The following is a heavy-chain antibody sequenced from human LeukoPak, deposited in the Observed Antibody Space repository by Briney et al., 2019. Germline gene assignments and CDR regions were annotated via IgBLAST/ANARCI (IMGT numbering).Heavy chain of an antibody. D-gene: IGHD3-10*02. J-gene: IGHJ4*02. CDR2: ISSSSSDI. Sequence: GGSLRLSCAASGFTFSSYSMNWVRQAPGKGLEWVSSISSSSSDIYYADSVKGRFSISRYNAKNSLYLQMHSLGAEDTAVYYCARDLNNRGGYYGPGVWLYWAQGTLVTVSS. V-gene: IGHV3-21*01. CDR3: ARDLNNRGGYYGPGVWLY. CDR1: GFTFSSYS.